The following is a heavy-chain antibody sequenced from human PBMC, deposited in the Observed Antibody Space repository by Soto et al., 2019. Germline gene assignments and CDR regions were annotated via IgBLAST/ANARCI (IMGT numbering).Heavy chain of an antibody. J-gene: IGHJ5*02. CDR1: QFTFSNFA. CDR3: VKSGLEATFLAWLDP. Sequence: GGSLRLSCAASQFTFSNFAMSWVRQAPGKGLEWVSSVSHNGGNTYYADSVKGRFIISRDNSKNTLYLQLSRLSVEDTAFYYCVKSGLEATFLAWLDPWGQGTLVTVSS. V-gene: IGHV3-23*01. D-gene: IGHD5-12*01. CDR2: VSHNGGNT.